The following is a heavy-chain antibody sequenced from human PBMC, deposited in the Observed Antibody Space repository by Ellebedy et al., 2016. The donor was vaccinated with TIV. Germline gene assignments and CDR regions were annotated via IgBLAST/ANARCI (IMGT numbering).Heavy chain of an antibody. CDR1: GFILSTYS. V-gene: IGHV3-30-3*01. CDR3: VRATGTPNGWYFFDY. CDR2: MSSEGYNNK. J-gene: IGHJ4*02. Sequence: PGGSLSLSCAPSGFILSTYSMHWVRQAPGKWREWVADMSSEGYNNKYYADSVKARFPISRDNSKNRLFLQMNSLTAEDTAVYWCVRATGTPNGWYFFDYWGQGTLVTVSS. D-gene: IGHD6-19*01.